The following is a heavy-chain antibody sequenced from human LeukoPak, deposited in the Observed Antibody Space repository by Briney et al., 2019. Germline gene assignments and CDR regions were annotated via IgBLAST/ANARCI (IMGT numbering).Heavy chain of an antibody. D-gene: IGHD6-19*01. CDR1: GDSVSSSSYY. CDR2: RYYSGST. CDR3: AREKYSSGHTGGCFDP. V-gene: IGHV4-39*02. J-gene: IGHJ5*02. Sequence: SETLSLTCSVSGDSVSSSSYYWGWIRQAPGKGREGIGSRYYSGSTGYTPSLKSRVTISVDTSKNQFSLKLSSVTAADTAVYYCAREKYSSGHTGGCFDPWGRGTLVTVSS.